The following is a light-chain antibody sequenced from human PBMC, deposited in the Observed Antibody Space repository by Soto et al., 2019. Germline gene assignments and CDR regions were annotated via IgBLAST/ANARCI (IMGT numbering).Light chain of an antibody. V-gene: IGKV3-20*01. CDR2: GAS. J-gene: IGKJ1*01. CDR3: QQSGSSLVA. CDR1: QSVTSSL. Sequence: EVVLTLSPTPGSLSPGERATLSCRASQSVTSSLLAWYQQKPGQAPRLLIYGASSRATGIPDRFSGSGSGTDFTLTISRLEPEDFAVYYCQQSGSSLVAFGQVTKVDI.